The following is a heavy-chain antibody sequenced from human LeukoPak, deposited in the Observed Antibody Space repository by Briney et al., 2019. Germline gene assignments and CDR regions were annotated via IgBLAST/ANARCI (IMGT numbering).Heavy chain of an antibody. D-gene: IGHD6-19*01. J-gene: IGHJ4*02. CDR2: IWHDGSAE. V-gene: IGHV3-33*01. CDR1: GFTFSRHG. CDR3: ARDTTGGWSGYFDY. Sequence: PGGSLRLSCAGPGFTFSRHGVHWVRQAPGKGLEWVAVIWHDGSAEFYVDSVQGRFSISRDDSKNTAYLQMDSLRVEDTALYYCARDTTGGWSGYFDYWGQGTLVTVSS.